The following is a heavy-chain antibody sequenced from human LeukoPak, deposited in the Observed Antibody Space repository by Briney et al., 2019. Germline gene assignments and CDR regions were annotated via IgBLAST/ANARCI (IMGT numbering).Heavy chain of an antibody. CDR1: GFTFSSYA. Sequence: GGSLRLSCAASGFTFSSYAMHWVRQAPGEGLVWVSRIDEHGTTIDYADSVRARITISRDNAKNTLYLHMNSLRAEDTAMYYCARDVGGAGSHWGQGSLVTVSS. CDR3: ARDVGGAGSH. J-gene: IGHJ4*02. D-gene: IGHD3-10*01. CDR2: IDEHGTTI. V-gene: IGHV3-74*01.